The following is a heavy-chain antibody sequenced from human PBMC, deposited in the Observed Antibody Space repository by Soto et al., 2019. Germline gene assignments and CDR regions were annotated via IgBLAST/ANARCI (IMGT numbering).Heavy chain of an antibody. D-gene: IGHD1-26*01. CDR2: MNPNSGNT. V-gene: IGHV1-8*01. CDR3: AIDRRDSVADRRSFDV. CDR1: GYTFRDYD. Sequence: ASVKVSCKASGYTFRDYDINWVRQASGQGLEWMGWMNPNSGNTAYAQKFQGRVTMTTDTTTSTAYMELTSLTSEDTAIYYCAIDRRDSVADRRSFDVWGQGAMVTVSS. J-gene: IGHJ3*01.